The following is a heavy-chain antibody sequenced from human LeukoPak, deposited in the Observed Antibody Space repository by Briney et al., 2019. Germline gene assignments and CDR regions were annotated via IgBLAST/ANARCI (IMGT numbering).Heavy chain of an antibody. CDR1: GGSISSGGYS. CDR3: ARVGHYYDSSGRTEYFQH. Sequence: SETLSLTCAVSGGSISSGGYSWSWIRQPPGKGLEWIGYIYHSGSTYYNPSLKSRVTISVDRSKNQFSPKLSSVTAADTAVYYCARVGHYYDSSGRTEYFQHWGQGTLVTVSS. D-gene: IGHD3-22*01. CDR2: IYHSGST. V-gene: IGHV4-30-2*01. J-gene: IGHJ1*01.